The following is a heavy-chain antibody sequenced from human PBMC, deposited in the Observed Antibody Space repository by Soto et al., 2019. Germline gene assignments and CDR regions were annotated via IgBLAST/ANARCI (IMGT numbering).Heavy chain of an antibody. D-gene: IGHD2-2*01. CDR2: INGGNGDT. CDR3: ARGYCSSTSCQYYFDY. J-gene: IGHJ4*02. Sequence: ASVKVSCNASGYTFTGYAIHWVRQAPGQRLEWMGWINGGNGDTKYSQKFQGRVTITRDTSASTAYMELTSLGSEDTAVYHCARGYCSSTSCQYYFDYWGQGTLVTVPQ. V-gene: IGHV1-3*01. CDR1: GYTFTGYA.